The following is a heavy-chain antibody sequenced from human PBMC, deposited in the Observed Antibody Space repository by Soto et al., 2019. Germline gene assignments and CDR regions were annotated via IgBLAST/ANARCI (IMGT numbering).Heavy chain of an antibody. J-gene: IGHJ6*02. CDR3: ARLGYSYGLYYYYYGMDV. D-gene: IGHD5-18*01. V-gene: IGHV3-30*03. CDR2: ISYDGSNK. Sequence: SGGSLRLSCAASGFTFSSYGMHWVRQAPGKGLEWVAVISYDGSNKYYADSVKGRFTISRDNSKNTLYLQMNSLRAEDTAVYYCARLGYSYGLYYYYYGMDVWGQGTTVTVS. CDR1: GFTFSSYG.